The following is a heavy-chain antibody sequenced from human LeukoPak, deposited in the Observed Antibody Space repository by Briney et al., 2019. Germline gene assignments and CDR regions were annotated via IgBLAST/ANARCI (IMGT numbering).Heavy chain of an antibody. CDR2: IWYDGSNK. J-gene: IGHJ3*02. V-gene: IGHV3-33*01. Sequence: GRSLRLSCAASGFTFSSYGMHWVRQAPGKGLEWVAVIWYDGSNKYYADSVKGRFTISRDNSKNTLYLQMNSLRAEDTAVYYCARGWVVATGGFDMWGEGTMVTVSS. CDR3: ARGWVVATGGFDM. D-gene: IGHD2-8*02. CDR1: GFTFSSYG.